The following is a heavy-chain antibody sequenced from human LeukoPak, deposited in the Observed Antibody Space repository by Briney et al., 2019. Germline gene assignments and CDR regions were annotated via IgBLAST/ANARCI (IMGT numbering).Heavy chain of an antibody. J-gene: IGHJ4*02. V-gene: IGHV4-59*01. CDR1: GVSTNSFY. Sequence: SETLSLTCTVSGVSTNSFYWSWIRQPPGKGLEWIGDFYNRGSTNYKPSLNSRVTISVDTSKSQLSLKLTSVTAADTAVYYCARTIHYSSGWSPTYYSDYWGQGTLVTVSS. CDR2: FYNRGST. D-gene: IGHD6-19*01. CDR3: ARTIHYSSGWSPTYYSDY.